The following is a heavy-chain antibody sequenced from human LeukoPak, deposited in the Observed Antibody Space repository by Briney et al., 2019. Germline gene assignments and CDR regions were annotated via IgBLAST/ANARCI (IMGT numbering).Heavy chain of an antibody. CDR3: ARDPPSYGDYTNYYFDL. CDR1: GFTFSTYW. V-gene: IGHV3-7*05. Sequence: GGSLRLSCAASGFTFSTYWMSWVRQAPGKGLQWVANIKQDGSEKYYVDSVKGRFTISRDNAKNSLYLQMNSLRAEDTAVYYCARDPPSYGDYTNYYFDLWGRGTLVTVSS. CDR2: IKQDGSEK. J-gene: IGHJ2*01. D-gene: IGHD4-17*01.